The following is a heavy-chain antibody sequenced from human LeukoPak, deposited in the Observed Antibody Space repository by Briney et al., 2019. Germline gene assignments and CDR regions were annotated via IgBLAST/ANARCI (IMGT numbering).Heavy chain of an antibody. V-gene: IGHV4-4*07. D-gene: IGHD2-2*03. CDR3: ARMDDQDYYGMDV. CDR1: GGSLSNYY. J-gene: IGHJ6*02. CDR2: IYSSGST. Sequence: SETLSLTCTVSGGSLSNYYWSWLRQPAGKGLEWIGRIYSSGSTNYNPSLKSRVTMSVDTSKNQFSLKLSSVTAADTAVYYCARMDDQDYYGMDVWGQGTTVTVSS.